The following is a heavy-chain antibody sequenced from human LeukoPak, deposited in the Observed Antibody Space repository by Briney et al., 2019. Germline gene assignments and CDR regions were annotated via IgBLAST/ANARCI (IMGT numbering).Heavy chain of an antibody. J-gene: IGHJ6*03. CDR2: INHSGST. Sequence: PSETLSLTCAVYGGSFSGYYWSWIRQPPGKGLEWIGEINHSGSTNYNPSLKSRITISVDTSKNQFSLKLSSVTAADTAAYYCARRLGYCSSTSCYTSYYYYYYMDVWGKGTTVTVSS. CDR3: ARRLGYCSSTSCYTSYYYYYYMDV. CDR1: GGSFSGYY. V-gene: IGHV4-34*01. D-gene: IGHD2-2*02.